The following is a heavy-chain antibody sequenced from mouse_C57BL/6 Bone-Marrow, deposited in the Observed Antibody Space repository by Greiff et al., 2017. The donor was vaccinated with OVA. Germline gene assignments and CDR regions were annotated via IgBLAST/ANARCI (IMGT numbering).Heavy chain of an antibody. CDR3: AREGLPGDFDY. Sequence: VQLQQSGAELVRPGASVKLSCKASGYTFTDYYINWVKQRPGQGLEWIARIYPGSGNTYYNEKFKGKATLTAEKSSSTAYMQLSSLTSEDSAVYFCAREGLPGDFDYWGQGTTLTVSS. CDR2: IYPGSGNT. V-gene: IGHV1-76*01. CDR1: GYTFTDYY. D-gene: IGHD3-1*01. J-gene: IGHJ2*01.